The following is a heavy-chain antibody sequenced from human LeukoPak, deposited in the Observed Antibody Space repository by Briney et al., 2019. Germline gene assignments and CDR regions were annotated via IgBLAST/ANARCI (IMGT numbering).Heavy chain of an antibody. J-gene: IGHJ4*02. CDR3: ARGIQLWFQDY. D-gene: IGHD5-18*01. CDR2: INHSGST. V-gene: IGHV4-34*01. CDR1: GGSISSYY. Sequence: SETLSLTCTVSGGSISSYYWSWIRQPPGKGLEWIGEINHSGSTNYNPSLKSRVTISVDTSKNQFSLKLSSVTAADTAVYYCARGIQLWFQDYWGQGTLVTVSS.